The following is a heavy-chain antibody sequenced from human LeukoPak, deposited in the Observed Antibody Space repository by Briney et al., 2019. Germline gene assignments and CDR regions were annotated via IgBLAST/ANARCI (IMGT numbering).Heavy chain of an antibody. J-gene: IGHJ4*02. CDR3: ARESQGGSDY. CDR2: ISRNGDTT. V-gene: IGHV3-64*01. Sequence: GGSLGLSCAASGXTFSGYVMHWVRQAPGKGPESVSAISRNGDTTYYAPSVKGRFTISRDDSKDTLYLQMGSLRAEDMAVYYCARESQGGSDYWGQGTLVTVSS. CDR1: GXTFSGYV. D-gene: IGHD5-12*01.